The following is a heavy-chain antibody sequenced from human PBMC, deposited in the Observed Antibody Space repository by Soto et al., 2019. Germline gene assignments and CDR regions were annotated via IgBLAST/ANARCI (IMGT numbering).Heavy chain of an antibody. J-gene: IGHJ5*02. CDR1: GGTFSSYA. Sequence: SVKVSCKASGGTFSSYAISWLRQAPGQGLEWMGGIIPIFGTANYAQKFQGRVTITADKSTSTAYMELSSLRSEDTAVYYCARYPDIVVVPAAMAQGWFDPWGQGTLVTVSS. CDR3: ARYPDIVVVPAAMAQGWFDP. V-gene: IGHV1-69*06. CDR2: IIPIFGTA. D-gene: IGHD2-2*01.